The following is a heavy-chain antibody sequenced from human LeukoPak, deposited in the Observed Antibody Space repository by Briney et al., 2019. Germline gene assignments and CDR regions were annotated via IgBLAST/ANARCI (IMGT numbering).Heavy chain of an antibody. J-gene: IGHJ3*02. CDR2: IIPIFGTA. CDR3: ARRSSDAFDI. V-gene: IGHV1-69*13. Sequence: SVKVSCKASGYTFTSYYMHWVRQAPGQGLEWMGGIIPIFGTANYAQKFQGRVTITADESTSTAYMELSSLRSEDTAVYYCARRSSDAFDIWGQGTMVTVSS. CDR1: GYTFTSYY.